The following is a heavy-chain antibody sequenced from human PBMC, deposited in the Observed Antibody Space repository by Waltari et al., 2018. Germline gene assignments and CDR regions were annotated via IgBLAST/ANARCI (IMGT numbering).Heavy chain of an antibody. D-gene: IGHD6-19*01. J-gene: IGHJ3*02. CDR3: ATEGGRPSGGRDNDAFDI. V-gene: IGHV1-24*01. Sequence: QVQLVQSGAEVKKPGASVTVSCKVSGYTLTELSMHWVRQAPGKGLEWMGGFDPEDGETIYAQKFQGRGTMTEDTSTDTAYMELSSLRSEDTAVYYCATEGGRPSGGRDNDAFDIWGQGTMVTVSS. CDR1: GYTLTELS. CDR2: FDPEDGET.